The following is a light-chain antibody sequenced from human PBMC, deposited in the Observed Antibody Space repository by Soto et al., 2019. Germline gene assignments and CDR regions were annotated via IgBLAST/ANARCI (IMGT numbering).Light chain of an antibody. CDR3: QQYNNAPPFT. J-gene: IGKJ3*01. CDR1: QGISNS. Sequence: DIQMTQSPSSLSASVGDRVTITCRASQGISNSLAWYQQKPGKVPKLLIYSASTLQSGVPSRFRGSGSGTDFTLTISSLQPQDVATYYCQQYNNAPPFTFCPGTKVEIK. V-gene: IGKV1-27*01. CDR2: SAS.